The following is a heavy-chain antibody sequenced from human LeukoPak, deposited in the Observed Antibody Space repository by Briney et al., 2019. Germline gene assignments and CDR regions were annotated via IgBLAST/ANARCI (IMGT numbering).Heavy chain of an antibody. CDR1: GGSISNLY. J-gene: IGHJ4*02. V-gene: IGHV4-4*07. CDR2: IYVSGRI. D-gene: IGHD3-10*01. Sequence: SETLSLTCSVSGGSISNLYLSWIRQPAGKGLEWIGRIYVSGRIDYNPSLRSRVTMSVDTSKNQFSLRPSSVTAADTAVYYCARVTGYWGQGTLVTVSS. CDR3: ARVTGY.